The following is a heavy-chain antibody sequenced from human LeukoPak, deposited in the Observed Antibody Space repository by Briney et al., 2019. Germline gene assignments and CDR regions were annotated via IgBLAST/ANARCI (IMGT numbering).Heavy chain of an antibody. D-gene: IGHD3-10*01. V-gene: IGHV3-23*01. CDR3: ARDPHYYYGSGRCLFLFDY. Sequence: PGGSLRLSCAASGFTFSTYAMSWVRQAPGKGLEWVSGIGGSGGSTYYADSVKGRFTISRDNSKNTLYLEINSLRAEDTAVYYCARDPHYYYGSGRCLFLFDYWGQGTLVTVSS. CDR2: IGGSGGST. CDR1: GFTFSTYA. J-gene: IGHJ4*02.